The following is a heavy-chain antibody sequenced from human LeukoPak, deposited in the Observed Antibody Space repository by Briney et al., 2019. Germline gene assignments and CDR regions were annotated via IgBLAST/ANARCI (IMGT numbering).Heavy chain of an antibody. CDR1: GFTFSSYG. D-gene: IGHD6-19*01. V-gene: IGHV3-30*02. Sequence: GGSLSLSYAASGFTFSSYGMHWVRPAPGKGLEWGAFIRYDGSNKYYTDSVKGRFTISRDNSKNTLYLQMNSLRAEDTAVYYCAKDHVSGSGWYCDYWGQGTLVTVSS. J-gene: IGHJ4*02. CDR2: IRYDGSNK. CDR3: AKDHVSGSGWYCDY.